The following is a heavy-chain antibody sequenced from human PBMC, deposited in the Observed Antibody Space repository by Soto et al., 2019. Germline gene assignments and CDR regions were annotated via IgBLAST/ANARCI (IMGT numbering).Heavy chain of an antibody. CDR2: ISYTGST. D-gene: IGHD3-22*01. Sequence: SETLSLTCTVSGGSMSSGDYYWSWIRQPPGKGLEWIGYISYTGSTYYNPSLKSRLTISIDTSNKKFSLKLNSVTAADTAVYYCATVPQDDTSGYTAFFDYWGQGTLVTVSS. V-gene: IGHV4-30-4*01. J-gene: IGHJ4*02. CDR1: GGSMSSGDYY. CDR3: ATVPQDDTSGYTAFFDY.